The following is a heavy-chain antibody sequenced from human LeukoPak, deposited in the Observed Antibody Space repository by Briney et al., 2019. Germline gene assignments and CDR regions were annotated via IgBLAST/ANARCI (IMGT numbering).Heavy chain of an antibody. CDR1: GGSISSGDYY. Sequence: SETLSLTCTVSGGSISSGDYYWSWIRQPPGKGLEWIGYIYYSGSTYYNPSLKSRVTISVDTSKNQFSLKLSSVTAADTAVYYCAGEWGSYAFDIWGQGTMVTVSS. V-gene: IGHV4-30-4*01. J-gene: IGHJ3*02. D-gene: IGHD3-16*01. CDR3: AGEWGSYAFDI. CDR2: IYYSGST.